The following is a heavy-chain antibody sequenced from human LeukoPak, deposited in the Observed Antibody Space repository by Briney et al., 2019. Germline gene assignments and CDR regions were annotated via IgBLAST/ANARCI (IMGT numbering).Heavy chain of an antibody. V-gene: IGHV3-11*01. J-gene: IGHJ4*02. Sequence: GGSLRLSCAASGFTFSDYYMSWIRQAPGKGLEWVSYISSSGSTIYYADSVKGRFTISRDSAKNSLYLQMNSLRAEDTAVYYCARAGYYDSSGYALDYWGQGTLVTVFS. CDR1: GFTFSDYY. CDR3: ARAGYYDSSGYALDY. CDR2: ISSSGSTI. D-gene: IGHD3-22*01.